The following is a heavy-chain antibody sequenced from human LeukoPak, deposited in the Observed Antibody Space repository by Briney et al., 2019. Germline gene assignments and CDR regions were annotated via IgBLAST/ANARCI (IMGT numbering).Heavy chain of an antibody. CDR3: ARHWSWYVDY. CDR2: IYYSGSP. CDR1: GGSISSSTYF. D-gene: IGHD6-13*01. V-gene: IGHV4-39*01. J-gene: IGHJ4*02. Sequence: SETLSLTCTVSGGSISSSTYFWGWIRQPPGKGLEWIGSIYYSGSPYYNPSLKSRVTVSVDTSKNQFSLRLSSVTAADTAVYYCARHWSWYVDYWGQGTLVTVSS.